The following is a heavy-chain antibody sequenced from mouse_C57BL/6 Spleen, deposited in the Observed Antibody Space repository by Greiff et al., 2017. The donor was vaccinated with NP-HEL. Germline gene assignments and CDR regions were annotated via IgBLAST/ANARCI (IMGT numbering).Heavy chain of an antibody. Sequence: VQWVESGAELVKPGASVKISCKASGYAFSSYWMNWVKQRPGKGLEWIGQIYPGDGDTNYNGKFKGKATLTADKSSSTAYMQLSSLTSEDSAVYFCAYDYDDAMDYWGQGTSVTVSS. CDR1: GYAFSSYW. CDR2: IYPGDGDT. J-gene: IGHJ4*01. V-gene: IGHV1-80*01. CDR3: AYDYDDAMDY. D-gene: IGHD2-4*01.